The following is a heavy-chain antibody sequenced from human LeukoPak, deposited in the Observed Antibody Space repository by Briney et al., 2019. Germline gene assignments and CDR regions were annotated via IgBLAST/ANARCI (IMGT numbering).Heavy chain of an antibody. CDR3: ARDWQWLEIDY. D-gene: IGHD6-19*01. CDR2: ISYDGSNK. CDR1: GFTFSSYA. V-gene: IGHV3-30*04. Sequence: GGSLRLSCAASGFTFSSYAMHWVRQAPGKGLEWVAVISYDGSNKYYADSVKGRFTISRDNSKNTLYLQMNSLRAEDTAVYYCARDWQWLEIDYWGQGTTVTVSS. J-gene: IGHJ4*03.